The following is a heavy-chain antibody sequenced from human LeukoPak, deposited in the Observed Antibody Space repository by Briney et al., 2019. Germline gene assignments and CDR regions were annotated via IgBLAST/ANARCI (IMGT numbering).Heavy chain of an antibody. Sequence: ETLSLTCTVSGGSISTHYWSWIRQPPGKGLEWIGYIYYSGSTTYNPSLKSRVTISVDTSKNQFSLKLSSVTAADTAVYYCARGGSPLFPAYYFDYWGQGTLVTVSS. J-gene: IGHJ4*02. CDR1: GGSISTHY. D-gene: IGHD2-15*01. CDR3: ARGGSPLFPAYYFDY. V-gene: IGHV4-59*11. CDR2: IYYSGST.